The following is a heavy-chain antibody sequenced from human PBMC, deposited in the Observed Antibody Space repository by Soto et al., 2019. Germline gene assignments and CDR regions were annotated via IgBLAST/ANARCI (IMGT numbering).Heavy chain of an antibody. D-gene: IGHD2-8*01. V-gene: IGHV6-1*01. Sequence: QVQLQQSGPGLVKPSQTLSLTCAISGDSVSTNSATWDWIRQSTSRGLELLGRTYYRSKWYNDYAVSVKGRITINPDTSNNQLSMQLNSVTPDDTAVYSCARLIGNSWLDSWGQGTLVTVSS. J-gene: IGHJ5*01. CDR3: ARLIGNSWLDS. CDR2: TYYRSKWYN. CDR1: GDSVSTNSAT.